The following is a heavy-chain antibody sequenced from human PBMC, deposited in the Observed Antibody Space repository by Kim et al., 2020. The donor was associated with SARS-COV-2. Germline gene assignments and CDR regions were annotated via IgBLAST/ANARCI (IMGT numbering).Heavy chain of an antibody. CDR3: ARAATFSIVPAAMLPGFFDY. CDR2: IYYSGST. Sequence: SETLSLTCTVSGGSISSYYWSWIRQPPGKGLEWIGYIYYSGSTNYNPSLKSRVTISVDTSKNQFSLKLSSVTAADTAVYYCARAATFSIVPAAMLPGFFDYWGQGTLVTVSS. V-gene: IGHV4-59*01. J-gene: IGHJ4*02. CDR1: GGSISSYY. D-gene: IGHD2-2*01.